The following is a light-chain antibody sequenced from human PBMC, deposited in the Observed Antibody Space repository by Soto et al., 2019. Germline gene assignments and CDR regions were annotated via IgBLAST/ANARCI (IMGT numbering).Light chain of an antibody. CDR3: QQYYTTPIT. CDR2: WAS. J-gene: IGKJ5*01. Sequence: DIVMTQSPDSLAVSLGERATINCKSSQSVLYSSNNKNDLAWYQQKAGQPPKLLIYWASTRESGVSDRFSGRESGTDFTLTISSLQAEDVAVYYCQQYYTTPITFGQGTRLEIK. CDR1: QSVLYSSNNKND. V-gene: IGKV4-1*01.